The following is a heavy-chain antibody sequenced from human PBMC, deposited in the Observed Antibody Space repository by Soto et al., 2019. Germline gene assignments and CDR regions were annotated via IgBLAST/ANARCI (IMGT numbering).Heavy chain of an antibody. J-gene: IGHJ4*02. V-gene: IGHV1-18*01. D-gene: IGHD3-10*01. Sequence: GLVKVSCKACGYPFSIIGISWVRQAPGQGLEWMGWISPYNRNTYYAQRLQGRVTMTTDTSTSTAYMELRSLGSDEKAVYFCARDFDGSGNYYTDYWGQGTLVTASS. CDR3: ARDFDGSGNYYTDY. CDR1: GYPFSIIG. CDR2: ISPYNRNT.